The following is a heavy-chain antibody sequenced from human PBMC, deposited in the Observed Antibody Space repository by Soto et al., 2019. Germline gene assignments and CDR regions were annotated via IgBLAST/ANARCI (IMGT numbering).Heavy chain of an antibody. CDR2: IKSKTDGGTA. J-gene: IGHJ4*02. D-gene: IGHD3-9*01. CDR3: TTGIYYDILTGYHNVAY. Sequence: GGSLRLSCVASGFNLSHPWMTWVRQAAGKGLEWVGRIKSKTDGGTADYAAHVKGRATISRDDSKNTVYLQMNSLKTEDTAVYYCTTGIYYDILTGYHNVAYWGQGALVSVSS. CDR1: GFNLSHPW. V-gene: IGHV3-15*01.